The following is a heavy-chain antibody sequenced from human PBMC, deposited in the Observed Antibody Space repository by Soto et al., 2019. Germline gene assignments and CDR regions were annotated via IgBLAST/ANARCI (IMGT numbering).Heavy chain of an antibody. CDR3: ARVRSSSGFNWFDP. CDR2: INSDGSST. V-gene: IGHV3-74*01. Sequence: GGSLRLSCAASGFTFSSDWMHWVRQAPGKGLVWVSRINSDGSSTSYADSVKGRFTISRDNAKNTLYLQMNSLRAEDTAVYYCARVRSSSGFNWFDPWGQGTLVTVSS. J-gene: IGHJ5*02. CDR1: GFTFSSDW. D-gene: IGHD6-6*01.